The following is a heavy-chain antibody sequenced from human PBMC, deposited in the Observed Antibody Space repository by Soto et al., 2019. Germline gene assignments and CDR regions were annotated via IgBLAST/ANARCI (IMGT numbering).Heavy chain of an antibody. Sequence: EVQLLESGGDLVQPGGSLRLSCVASGFTFSSYAMSWVRQAPGKGLEWVSAISSAGRTYYADSVKGRFTISRDNSKNTLYLQMNSLRAEDTAVHYCAKAESSYASGWYAYWGQGTLVTVSS. CDR1: GFTFSSYA. V-gene: IGHV3-23*01. CDR2: ISSAGRT. J-gene: IGHJ4*02. D-gene: IGHD6-19*01. CDR3: AKAESSYASGWYAY.